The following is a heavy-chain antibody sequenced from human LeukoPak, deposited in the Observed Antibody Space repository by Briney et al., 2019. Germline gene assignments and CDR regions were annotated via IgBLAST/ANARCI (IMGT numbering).Heavy chain of an antibody. CDR2: IKQDGSEK. Sequence: GGSLRLSCVASGFTFSTFAMIWVRQPPGKGLEWVANIKQDGSEKYYVDSVKGRFTISRDNAKNSLYLQMNSLRAEDTAVYYCARDNGDYERVFDYWGQGTLVTVSS. V-gene: IGHV3-7*03. J-gene: IGHJ4*02. D-gene: IGHD4-17*01. CDR1: GFTFSTFA. CDR3: ARDNGDYERVFDY.